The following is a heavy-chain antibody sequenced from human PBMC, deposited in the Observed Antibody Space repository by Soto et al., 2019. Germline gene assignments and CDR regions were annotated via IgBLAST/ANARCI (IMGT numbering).Heavy chain of an antibody. CDR3: AKGFIVVVTVLRPDDAFDI. J-gene: IGHJ3*02. D-gene: IGHD2-21*02. CDR2: ISGGGGST. V-gene: IGHV3-23*01. CDR1: GFTFSSYA. Sequence: EVQLLESGGRLVQPGGSLRLSYAASGFTFSSYAMNWVRQAPGKGLEWVAGISGGGGSTYYADSVKGRFTISRDTSKNTVYLQLNSLRAEDTAVYYCAKGFIVVVTVLRPDDAFDIWGQGTMVTVSS.